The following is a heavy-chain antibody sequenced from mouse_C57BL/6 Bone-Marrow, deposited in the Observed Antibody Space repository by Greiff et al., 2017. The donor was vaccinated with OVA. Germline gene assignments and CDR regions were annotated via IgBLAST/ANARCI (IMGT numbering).Heavy chain of an antibody. CDR2: IYPRAGSS. CDR3: ARGYYYAMDY. Sequence: QVQLQQSDAGLVQPGASVSLSCTVSGFTFTDHTIHWMKQSPEQGLEWIGFIYPRAGSSKYNDKFKVKATLTADKPSSAAYMQLNSLTSEDSAVYFCARGYYYAMDYWGQGTSVTVSS. J-gene: IGHJ4*01. CDR1: GFTFTDHT. V-gene: IGHV1-78*01. D-gene: IGHD2-2*01.